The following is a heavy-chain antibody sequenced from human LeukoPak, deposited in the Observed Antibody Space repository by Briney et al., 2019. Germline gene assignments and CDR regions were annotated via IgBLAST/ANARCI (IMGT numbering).Heavy chain of an antibody. V-gene: IGHV3-23*01. D-gene: IGHD4-11*01. CDR3: AKDRWATVMAGIFDY. CDR2: ISGSGGST. CDR1: GFTFSSYA. J-gene: IGHJ4*02. Sequence: PGGSLRLSCAASGFTFSSYAMSWVRQAPGKGLEWVSAISGSGGSTYYADSVKGRFTISRDNSKNTLYLQMNSLRAEDTAVYYCAKDRWATVMAGIFDYWGQGTLVTVSS.